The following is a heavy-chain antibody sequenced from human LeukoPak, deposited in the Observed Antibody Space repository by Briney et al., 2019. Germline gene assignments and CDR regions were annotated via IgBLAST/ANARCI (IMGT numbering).Heavy chain of an antibody. V-gene: IGHV1-18*01. D-gene: IGHD6-19*01. CDR3: ARDLGIAVAGPPRKYYYYMDV. CDR1: GYTFTSYG. Sequence: ASVKVSCKASGYTFTSYGISWVRQAPGQGLEWMGWISAYNGNTNYAQKLQGRVTMTTDTSTSTAYMELSSLRSDDTAVYYCARDLGIAVAGPPRKYYYYMDVWGKGTTVTVSS. J-gene: IGHJ6*03. CDR2: ISAYNGNT.